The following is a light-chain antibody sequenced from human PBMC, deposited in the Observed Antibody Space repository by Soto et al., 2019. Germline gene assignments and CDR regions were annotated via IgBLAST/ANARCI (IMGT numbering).Light chain of an antibody. V-gene: IGKV3-20*01. J-gene: IGKJ2*01. CDR3: QQYGTSPPMYT. Sequence: EIVLTQSPGTLSLSPGERATLSCRASQSANSNYLVWYQQKPGQAPRLLIYGASTRATGIPDRFSASGSGTDFTLTISRLEPEDFAVYYCQQYGTSPPMYTFGQGTKLEIK. CDR1: QSANSNY. CDR2: GAS.